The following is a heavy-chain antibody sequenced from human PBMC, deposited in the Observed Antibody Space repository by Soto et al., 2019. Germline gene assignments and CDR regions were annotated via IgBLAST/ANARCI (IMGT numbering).Heavy chain of an antibody. CDR2: ISYDGSNK. J-gene: IGHJ6*02. Sequence: GGSLRISCAASGFTFSSYGMHWVRQAPGKGLEWVAVISYDGSNKYYADSVKGRFTISRDNSKNTLYLQMNSLRAEDTAVYYCAKDLEPSDFWSGYYFQEPTIRRQQPTYGIDVWGQGTTVTVSS. V-gene: IGHV3-30*18. CDR3: AKDLEPSDFWSGYYFQEPTIRRQQPTYGIDV. CDR1: GFTFSSYG. D-gene: IGHD3-3*01.